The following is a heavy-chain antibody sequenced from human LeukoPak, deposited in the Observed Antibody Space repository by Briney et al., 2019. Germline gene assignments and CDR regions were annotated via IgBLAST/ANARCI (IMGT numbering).Heavy chain of an antibody. J-gene: IGHJ4*02. D-gene: IGHD6-13*01. CDR2: IYYSGST. Sequence: PSQTLSLTCTVSGGSISSGGYYWSWIRQHPGKGLEWIGYIYYSGSTYYIPSLKSRVTISVDTSKNQFSLKLSSVTAADTAVYYCARGSIAAAQYYFDYWGQGTLVTVSS. CDR3: ARGSIAAAQYYFDY. CDR1: GGSISSGGYY. V-gene: IGHV4-31*03.